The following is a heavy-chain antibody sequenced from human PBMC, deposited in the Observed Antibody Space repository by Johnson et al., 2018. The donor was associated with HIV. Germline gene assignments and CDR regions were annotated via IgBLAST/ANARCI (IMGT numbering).Heavy chain of an antibody. CDR3: ASKVRGLRLGVDAFDI. D-gene: IGHD3-10*01. CDR1: GFTFSNVW. CDR2: SKRKMEGATT. Sequence: VQLVESGGGLVKPGGSPTLSCAASGFTFSNVWMTWVRQAPGKVLEWVGRSKRKMEGATTDYAAPVKGRFTISRDDSKNTLYLQMNSLTTEDTAVYYCASKVRGLRLGVDAFDIWGQGTLVTVSS. V-gene: IGHV3-15*01. J-gene: IGHJ3*02.